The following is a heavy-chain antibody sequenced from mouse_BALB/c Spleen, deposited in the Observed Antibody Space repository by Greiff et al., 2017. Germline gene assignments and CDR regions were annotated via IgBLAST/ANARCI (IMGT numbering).Heavy chain of an antibody. Sequence: VKLQESGAELARPGASVKLSCKASGYTFTSYWMQWVKQRPGQGLEWIGAIYPGDGDTRYTQKFKGKATLTADKSSSTAYMQLSSLASEDSAVYYCARSGTTVADDWGQGTTLTVSS. CDR1: GYTFTSYW. CDR2: IYPGDGDT. CDR3: ARSGTTVADD. J-gene: IGHJ2*01. V-gene: IGHV1-87*01. D-gene: IGHD1-1*01.